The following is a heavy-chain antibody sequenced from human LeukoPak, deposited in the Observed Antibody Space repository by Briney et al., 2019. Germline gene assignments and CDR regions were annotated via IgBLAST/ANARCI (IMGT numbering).Heavy chain of an antibody. CDR2: IRSKAYGGTT. CDR3: TRGGNIVATIWRRPQYYFDY. CDR1: GFTFGDYA. V-gene: IGHV3-49*04. D-gene: IGHD5-12*01. Sequence: PGGSLRLSCTASGFTFGDYAMSWVRQAPGKGLEWVGFIRSKAYGGTTEYAASVKGRFTISRDDYKSIAYLQMNSLKTEDTAVYYCTRGGNIVATIWRRPQYYFDYWGQGTLVTVSS. J-gene: IGHJ4*02.